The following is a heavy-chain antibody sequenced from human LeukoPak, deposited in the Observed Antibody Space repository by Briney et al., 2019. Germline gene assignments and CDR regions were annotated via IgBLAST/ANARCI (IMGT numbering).Heavy chain of an antibody. CDR2: IYYSGST. D-gene: IGHD6-19*01. Sequence: SQTLSLTCTVSGGSISSGSYYWSWIRQPPGTGLEWIGYIYYSGSTNYNPSLKSRVTMSVDTSKNQFSLKLNSVTAADTAMYYCARGKIGYSSGWHSFDYWGQGTLVTVSS. J-gene: IGHJ4*02. CDR1: GGSISSGSYY. V-gene: IGHV4-61*01. CDR3: ARGKIGYSSGWHSFDY.